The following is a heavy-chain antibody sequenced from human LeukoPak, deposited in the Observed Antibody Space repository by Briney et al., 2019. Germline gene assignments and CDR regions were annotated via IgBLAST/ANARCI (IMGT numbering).Heavy chain of an antibody. CDR3: AKALPANYDILTGNNY. CDR1: GFTFSIYA. CDR2: ISGSGGST. D-gene: IGHD3-9*01. J-gene: IGHJ4*02. Sequence: GGSLRLSCAASGFTFSIYAMSWVRQAPGKGLEWVSAISGSGGSTYYADSVKGRFTISRDNSKNTLYLQMNSLRAEDTAVYYCAKALPANYDILTGNNYWGQGTLVTVSS. V-gene: IGHV3-23*01.